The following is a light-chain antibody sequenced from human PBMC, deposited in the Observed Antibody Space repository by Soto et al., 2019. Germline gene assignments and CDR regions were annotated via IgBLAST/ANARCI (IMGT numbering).Light chain of an antibody. J-gene: IGKJ4*01. CDR1: QSVSSN. CDR3: QQYNNWPPNT. Sequence: EIVMTQYPATLSVSAGERATLSCRASQSVSSNLAWYQQKPGQAPRLLVYGASPRATGIPARFSGSGSGTEFTLTLSSLQPPDFAVYYGQQYNNWPPNTFGGGTKVDI. CDR2: GAS. V-gene: IGKV3-15*01.